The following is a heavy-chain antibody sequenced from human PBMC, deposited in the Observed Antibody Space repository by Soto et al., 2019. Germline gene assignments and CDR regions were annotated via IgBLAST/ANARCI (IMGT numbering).Heavy chain of an antibody. CDR3: ARRDGITGTYWYFDL. J-gene: IGHJ2*01. V-gene: IGHV4-59*04. CDR1: GGSISSYY. Sequence: PSETLSLTCTVSGGSISSYYWSWIRQPPGKGLEWIGTIYYSGSTYYNPSLKSRVTISVDTSKNQFSLKLSSVTAADTAVYYCARRDGITGTYWYFDLWGRGTLVTVSS. D-gene: IGHD1-20*01. CDR2: IYYSGST.